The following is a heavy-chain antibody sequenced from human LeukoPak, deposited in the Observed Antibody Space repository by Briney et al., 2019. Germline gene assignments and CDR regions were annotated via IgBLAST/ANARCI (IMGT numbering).Heavy chain of an antibody. CDR1: GFTFSSYA. CDR3: ARRMVDRLIVVVVAATIDY. J-gene: IGHJ4*02. V-gene: IGHV3-23*01. CDR2: ISGSGGST. Sequence: GGSLRLSCAASGFTFSSYAMSWVRPAPGKGLAWVSAISGSGGSTYYADSVKGRFTISRDNSKNTLYLQRNSLRAEDTAVYYCARRMVDRLIVVVVAATIDYWGQGTLVTVSS. D-gene: IGHD2-15*01.